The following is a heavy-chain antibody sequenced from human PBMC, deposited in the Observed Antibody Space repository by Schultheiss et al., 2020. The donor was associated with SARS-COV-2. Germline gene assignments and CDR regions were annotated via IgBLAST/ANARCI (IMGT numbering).Heavy chain of an antibody. CDR3: AKDPGYCSSTTPLCYMDV. D-gene: IGHD2-2*01. J-gene: IGHJ6*03. CDR1: AVRFSNYV. CDR2: MSHDGSNK. Sequence: GGSLRLSCAASAVRFSNYVKYWVRQAPGKGQEWVANMSHDGSNKHFADSVKGRFTISTDNCKNTLYLQMNSLRAEDTAIYYCAKDPGYCSSTTPLCYMDVWGKGTTVTVSS. V-gene: IGHV3-30*04.